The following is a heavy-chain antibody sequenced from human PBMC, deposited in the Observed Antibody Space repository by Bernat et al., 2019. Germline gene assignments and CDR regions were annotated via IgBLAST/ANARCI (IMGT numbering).Heavy chain of an antibody. V-gene: IGHV3-21*01. CDR1: GFTFSSYS. CDR3: ARGGRFLEWLSLFDY. J-gene: IGHJ4*02. D-gene: IGHD3-3*01. CDR2: ISSSSYI. Sequence: EVQLVESGGGLVKPGGSLRLSCAASGFTFSSYSMNWVHQAPGKGLEWVSSISSSSYIYYADSVKGRFTISRDNAKNSLYLQMNSLRAEDTAVYYCARGGRFLEWLSLFDYWGQGTLVTVSS.